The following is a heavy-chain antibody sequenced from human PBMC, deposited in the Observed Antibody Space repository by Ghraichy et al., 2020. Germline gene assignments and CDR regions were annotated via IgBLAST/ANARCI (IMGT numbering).Heavy chain of an antibody. Sequence: ASVKVSCKASGYTFTSYGISWVRQAPGQGLEWMGWISAYNGNTNYAQKLQGRVTMTTDTSTSTAYMELRSLRSDDTAVYYCARTHPPSTNYDYIWGSYPRYAFDIWGQGTMVTVSS. CDR3: ARTHPPSTNYDYIWGSYPRYAFDI. D-gene: IGHD3-16*02. V-gene: IGHV1-18*01. J-gene: IGHJ3*02. CDR1: GYTFTSYG. CDR2: ISAYNGNT.